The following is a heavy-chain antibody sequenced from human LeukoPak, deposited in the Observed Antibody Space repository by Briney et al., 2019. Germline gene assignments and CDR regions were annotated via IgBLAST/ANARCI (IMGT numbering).Heavy chain of an antibody. CDR2: INPNSGDT. V-gene: IGHV1-2*02. J-gene: IGHJ4*02. Sequence: ASVNVSCKAAGYTFTGSYMHSVRQARGQGLEWMGWINPNSGDTNYAQKFQGRVTMTSDTSISTVYMELNSLRSDDTAVFYCARGPTGRLDHWGQGTLVTVSS. CDR1: GYTFTGSY. CDR3: ARGPTGRLDH. D-gene: IGHD1-14*01.